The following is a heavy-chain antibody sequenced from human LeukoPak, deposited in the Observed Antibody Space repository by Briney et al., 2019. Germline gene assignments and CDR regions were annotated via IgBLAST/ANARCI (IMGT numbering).Heavy chain of an antibody. J-gene: IGHJ4*02. CDR2: ISYDGSNK. D-gene: IGHD3-22*01. CDR3: AKERPYYYDSSGYPVYFDY. V-gene: IGHV3-30*18. Sequence: GGSLRLSCAASGFTFSSYGMHWVRQAPGKGLEWVAVISYDGSNKYYADSVKGRFTISRDNSKNTLYLQMNSLRAEDTAVYYCAKERPYYYDSSGYPVYFDYWGQGTLVTVSS. CDR1: GFTFSSYG.